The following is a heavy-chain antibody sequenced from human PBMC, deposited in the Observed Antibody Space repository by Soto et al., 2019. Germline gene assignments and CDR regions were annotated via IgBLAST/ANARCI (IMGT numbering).Heavy chain of an antibody. J-gene: IGHJ4*02. CDR3: ARDRYGVSGTTKGNEY. D-gene: IGHD1-7*01. V-gene: IGHV3-30*03. Sequence: GGSLRLSCSASGFIFGGHGMHWVRQAPGKGLEWVAVISYDGGNKYYADSVKGRFTVSRDNSNNTLYLQMNSLVGEDTGIYYCARDRYGVSGTTKGNEYWGQGTLVTVSS. CDR2: ISYDGGNK. CDR1: GFIFGGHG.